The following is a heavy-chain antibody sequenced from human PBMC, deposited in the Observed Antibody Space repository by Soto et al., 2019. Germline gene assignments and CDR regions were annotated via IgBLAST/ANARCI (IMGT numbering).Heavy chain of an antibody. D-gene: IGHD2-15*01. J-gene: IGHJ6*02. CDR2: IYPGDSDT. V-gene: IGHV5-51*01. CDR3: ARRWYHNEYGLDV. Sequence: PGESLKISCKGSGYSFTSYCIGWLRQMPGKGLEWMGIIYPGDSDTRYSPSFQGQVTISPDKSISTAYLQWSSLKASDTAMYYCARRWYHNEYGLDVWGQGTTVNVSS. CDR1: GYSFTSYC.